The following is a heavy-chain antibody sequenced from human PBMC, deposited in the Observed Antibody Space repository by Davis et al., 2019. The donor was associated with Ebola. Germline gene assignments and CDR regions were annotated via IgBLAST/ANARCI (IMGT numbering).Heavy chain of an antibody. D-gene: IGHD2-2*01. CDR2: IYPDDSDT. J-gene: IGHJ3*02. V-gene: IGHV5-51*01. Sequence: GESLKISCKASGYRFTSYWIGWVRQMPGRGLQWMGIIYPDDSDTTYSPSFQGQITISADRSISTAYLQWSSLKASDTAMYYCARVMVVVPAHNAFDIWGQGTNGHRLF. CDR1: GYRFTSYW. CDR3: ARVMVVVPAHNAFDI.